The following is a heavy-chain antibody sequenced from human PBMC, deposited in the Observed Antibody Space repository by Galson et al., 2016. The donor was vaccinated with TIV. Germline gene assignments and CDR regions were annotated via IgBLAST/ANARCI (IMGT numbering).Heavy chain of an antibody. Sequence: SVKVSCKASGDTFSSYVFNWVRLAPGQGLEWMGGIIPLFRTTNYAQKFQGRVTITADESTNTAYTELNSLRSGDTAVYFCASDRNTAFDTYHYCYGMDVWGQGTTVTVSS. D-gene: IGHD5-18*01. CDR2: IIPLFRTT. CDR1: GDTFSSYV. CDR3: ASDRNTAFDTYHYCYGMDV. V-gene: IGHV1-69*13. J-gene: IGHJ6*02.